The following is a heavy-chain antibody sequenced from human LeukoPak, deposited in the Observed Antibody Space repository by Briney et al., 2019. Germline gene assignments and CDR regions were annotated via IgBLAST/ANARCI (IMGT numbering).Heavy chain of an antibody. CDR2: MNPNSGNT. J-gene: IGHJ5*02. D-gene: IGHD2-15*01. CDR3: ARDRCSGGSCYKPGYNWFDP. CDR1: GYTFTSYD. V-gene: IGHV1-8*01. Sequence: ASVKVSCKASGYTFTSYDINWVRQATGQGLEWMGWMNPNSGNTGYAQKFQGRVTMTRNTSISTAYMELSSLRSEDTAVYYCARDRCSGGSCYKPGYNWFDPWGQGTLVTVSS.